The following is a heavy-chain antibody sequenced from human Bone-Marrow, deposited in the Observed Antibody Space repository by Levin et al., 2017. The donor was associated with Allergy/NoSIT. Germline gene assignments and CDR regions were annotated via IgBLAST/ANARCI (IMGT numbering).Heavy chain of an antibody. V-gene: IGHV3-21*01. Sequence: PGGSLRLSCAASGFIFSNYHMNWVRQAPGKGLEWVSSISSRSTYIHYADSVKGRFTISRDNAKNSLYLQMNNLRAEDTAVYYCANLGEVFALGLTPYYFDYWGQGTLVSVSS. D-gene: IGHD3-16*01. CDR2: ISSRSTYI. CDR3: ANLGEVFALGLTPYYFDY. CDR1: GFIFSNYH. J-gene: IGHJ4*02.